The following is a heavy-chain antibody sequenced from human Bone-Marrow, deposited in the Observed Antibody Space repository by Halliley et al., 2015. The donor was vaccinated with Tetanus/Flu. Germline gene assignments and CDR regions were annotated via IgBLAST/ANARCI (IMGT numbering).Heavy chain of an antibody. J-gene: IGHJ4*02. CDR3: ARETKLELRFDY. CDR2: ISSRSSYI. D-gene: IGHD1-7*01. V-gene: IGHV3-21*01. Sequence: LGWVSSISSRSSYIYDADSVKGRFTITRDNAKNSLYLQMNSLRAEDTAVYYCARETKLELRFDYWGQGTLVTVSS.